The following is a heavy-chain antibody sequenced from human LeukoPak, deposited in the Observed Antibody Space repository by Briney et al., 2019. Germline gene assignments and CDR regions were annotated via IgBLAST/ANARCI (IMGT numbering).Heavy chain of an antibody. CDR3: ARELGYYDSSGYFDY. CDR1: GFTFSSYG. V-gene: IGHV3-33*01. J-gene: IGHJ4*02. D-gene: IGHD3-22*01. Sequence: GGSLRLSCAASGFTFSSYGMHWVRQAPGKGLEWVAVIWYDGSNKYYADSVKGRFTISRDNSKNTLYLQMNSLRAEDTAVYYCARELGYYDSSGYFDYWGQGILVTVSS. CDR2: IWYDGSNK.